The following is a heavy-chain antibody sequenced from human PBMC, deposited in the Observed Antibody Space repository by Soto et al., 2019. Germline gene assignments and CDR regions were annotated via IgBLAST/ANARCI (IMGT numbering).Heavy chain of an antibody. V-gene: IGHV3-7*05. J-gene: IGHJ4*02. CDR1: ELTFSNYW. Sequence: GGSLRLSCLASELTFSNYWMTWVRQIPGKGLEWVANIGTDGSEKNYVDSVKGRFTVSRDNAKRSLYLQMNNLRVEDTAIYYCVGGLFSGSPHFFLWGQGTLVTVSS. CDR2: IGTDGSEK. D-gene: IGHD1-26*01. CDR3: VGGLFSGSPHFFL.